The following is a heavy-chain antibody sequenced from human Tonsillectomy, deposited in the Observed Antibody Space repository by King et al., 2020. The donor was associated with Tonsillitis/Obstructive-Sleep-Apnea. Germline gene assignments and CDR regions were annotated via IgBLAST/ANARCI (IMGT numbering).Heavy chain of an antibody. CDR2: ITWDGDNT. CDR3: AKDIGGPHYYYYYMDV. Sequence: VQLVESGGVLVQPGGSLRLSCEASGFIFDDYTMHWVRQAPGKGLEWISLITWDGDNTYYADSVKGRFTNSRDNSKNSLYLQMNSLRTEDTALYYCAKDIGGPHYYYYYMDVWGKGTTVTVSS. CDR1: GFIFDDYT. V-gene: IGHV3-43*01. J-gene: IGHJ6*03.